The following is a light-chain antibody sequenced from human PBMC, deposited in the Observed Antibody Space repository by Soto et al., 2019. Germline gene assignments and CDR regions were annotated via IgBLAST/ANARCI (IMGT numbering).Light chain of an antibody. V-gene: IGLV2-11*01. CDR2: DVS. CDR3: CSYAGSYV. CDR1: SSDVDGYNY. J-gene: IGLJ2*01. Sequence: QSVLTQPRSVSGSPGQSVTISCTGTSSDVDGYNYVSWYQQHPGKAPKLMIYDVSKRPSGVPDRFSGSKSGNTASLTISGLQAEDEADYYCCSYAGSYVFGGGTKLTVL.